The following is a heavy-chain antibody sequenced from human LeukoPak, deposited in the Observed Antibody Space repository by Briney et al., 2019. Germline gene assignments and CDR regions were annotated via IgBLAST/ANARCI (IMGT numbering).Heavy chain of an antibody. D-gene: IGHD3-3*01. CDR1: GGSINSHY. CDR2: ISYSGST. J-gene: IGHJ4*02. Sequence: SETLSLTCTVSGGSINSHYWSWIRQPPGKGLQWIGFISYSGSTSYNPSLMSRVTISVDTSKNQFSLKPNSVTAADTALYFCARSYYDFWSGFYSDFWGQGALVTVSS. V-gene: IGHV4-59*11. CDR3: ARSYYDFWSGFYSDF.